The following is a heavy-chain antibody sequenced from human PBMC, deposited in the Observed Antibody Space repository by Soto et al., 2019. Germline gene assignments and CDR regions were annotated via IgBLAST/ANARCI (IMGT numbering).Heavy chain of an antibody. CDR3: ARSSSGPDYYYGMDV. Sequence: EVQLVESGGGLVQPGGSLRLSCAASGFTFSSYWMSWVRQAPGKGLEWVANIKQDGSEKYYVDSVKGRFTISRDNAKNSLYLQMNSLRAEDTAVYYCARSSSGPDYYYGMDVWGQGTTVTVSS. V-gene: IGHV3-7*03. D-gene: IGHD2-15*01. CDR2: IKQDGSEK. CDR1: GFTFSSYW. J-gene: IGHJ6*02.